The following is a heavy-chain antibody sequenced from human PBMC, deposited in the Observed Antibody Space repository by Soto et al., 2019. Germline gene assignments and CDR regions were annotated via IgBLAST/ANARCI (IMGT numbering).Heavy chain of an antibody. D-gene: IGHD2-8*01. V-gene: IGHV3-7*01. CDR3: VRGADCTNGVCYDDAFDI. CDR2: IKQYGGEK. CDR1: GFTFSSYW. J-gene: IGHJ3*02. Sequence: PGGSLRLSCATSGFTFSSYWMNWVRQAPGKGLEWVANIKQYGGEKYYVDSVKGRFTISRDNAKNSLYLQMNSLRADDTAVYYCVRGADCTNGVCYDDAFDIWGQGTMVTVSS.